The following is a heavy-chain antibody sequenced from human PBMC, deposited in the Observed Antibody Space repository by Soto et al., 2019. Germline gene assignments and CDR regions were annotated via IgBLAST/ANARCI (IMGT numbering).Heavy chain of an antibody. CDR2: IYYSGST. CDR3: ARDLRLDS. D-gene: IGHD2-21*02. V-gene: IGHV4-31*03. Sequence: LSLTCTVSGDSISSGGYYWNWIRQLPGKGLEWIAYIYYSGSTYYNPSLKSRATISIDTSNNQFSLILSSVTAADTAVYYCARDLRLDSWGPGTLVTVSS. J-gene: IGHJ4*02. CDR1: GDSISSGGYY.